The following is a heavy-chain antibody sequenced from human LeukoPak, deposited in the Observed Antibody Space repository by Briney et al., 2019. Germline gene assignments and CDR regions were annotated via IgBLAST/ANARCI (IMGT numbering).Heavy chain of an antibody. CDR1: GGTFSSYA. V-gene: IGHV1-69*05. CDR3: ARGAPVDGYNFFDY. CDR2: IIPIFGTA. Sequence: ASVKVSCKASGGTFSSYAISWVRQAPGQGLEWMGGIIPIFGTANYAQKLQGRVTMTTDTSTSTAYMELRSLRSDDTAVYYCARGAPVDGYNFFDYWGQGTLVTVSS. D-gene: IGHD5-24*01. J-gene: IGHJ4*02.